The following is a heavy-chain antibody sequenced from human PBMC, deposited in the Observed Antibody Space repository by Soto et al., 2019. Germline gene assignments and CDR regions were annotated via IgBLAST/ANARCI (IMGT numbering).Heavy chain of an antibody. CDR1: GYPFTSSG. V-gene: IGHV1-18*04. D-gene: IGHD1-26*01. CDR3: AGAARGSSGSEYVHR. CDR2: SSGYNGNT. Sequence: QSQLVKSGAEVKETGASVKVSCKASGYPFTSSGSSWVRQAPGQGQEWMGWSSGYNGNTNYAQKLQDRVTMSTDTSTRTACMELRSLRSYDTGVYFCAGAARGSSGSEYVHRWGQGKLVPVSS. J-gene: IGHJ1*01.